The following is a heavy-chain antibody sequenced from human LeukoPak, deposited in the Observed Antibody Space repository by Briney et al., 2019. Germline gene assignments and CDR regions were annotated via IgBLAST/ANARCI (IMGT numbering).Heavy chain of an antibody. D-gene: IGHD3-16*01. J-gene: IGHJ6*02. V-gene: IGHV3-7*03. Sequence: GGSLRLSCEASGFTFSSYWMNWARQAPGKGLEWVASINHNGNVNYYVDSVKGRFTISRDNAKNSLYLQMSNLRAEDTAVYFCARGGGLDVWGQGATVTVSS. CDR3: ARGGGLDV. CDR2: INHNGNVN. CDR1: GFTFSSYW.